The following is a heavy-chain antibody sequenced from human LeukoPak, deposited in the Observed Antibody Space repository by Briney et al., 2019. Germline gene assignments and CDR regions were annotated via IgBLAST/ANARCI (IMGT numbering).Heavy chain of an antibody. D-gene: IGHD2-2*01. CDR2: IYYSGST. V-gene: IGHV4-39*01. Sequence: SETLSLTCTVSGGSISSSSYYWGWIRQPPGKGLEWIGSIYYSGSTYYNPSLKSRVTISVDTSKNQFSLKLSSVTAADTAVYYCARHGRRPAPDYWGQGTLVTVSS. J-gene: IGHJ4*02. CDR1: GGSISSSSYY. CDR3: ARHGRRPAPDY.